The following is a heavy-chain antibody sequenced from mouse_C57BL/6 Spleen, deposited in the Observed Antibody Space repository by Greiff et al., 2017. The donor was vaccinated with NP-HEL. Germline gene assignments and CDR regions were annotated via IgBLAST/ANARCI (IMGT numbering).Heavy chain of an antibody. D-gene: IGHD3-1*01. CDR1: GYSFTGYY. V-gene: IGHV1-42*01. Sequence: EVQLQQSGPELVKPGASVKISCKASGYSFTGYYMNWVKQSPEKSLEWIGEINPSTGGTTSNQKFKAKATLTVDKSSSTAYMQLKSLTSEDSAVYYCARSGELYYLDYWGQGTTLTVSS. J-gene: IGHJ2*01. CDR3: ARSGELYYLDY. CDR2: INPSTGGT.